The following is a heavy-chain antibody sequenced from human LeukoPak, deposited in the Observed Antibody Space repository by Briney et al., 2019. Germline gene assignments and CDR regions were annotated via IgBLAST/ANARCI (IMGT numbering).Heavy chain of an antibody. CDR2: IWYDGSNK. CDR1: GFTFSSYG. V-gene: IGHV3-33*01. Sequence: PGGSLRLSRAASGFTFSSYGMHWVRQAPGKGLEWVAVIWYDGSNKYYADSVKGRFTISRDNSKNTLYLQMNSLRAEDTAVYYCARVSAPYCGGDCYSDYWGQGTLVTVSS. J-gene: IGHJ4*02. CDR3: ARVSAPYCGGDCYSDY. D-gene: IGHD2-21*02.